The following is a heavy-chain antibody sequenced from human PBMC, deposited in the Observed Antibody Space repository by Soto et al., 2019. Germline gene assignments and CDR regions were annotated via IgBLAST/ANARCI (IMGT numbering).Heavy chain of an antibody. D-gene: IGHD6-6*01. CDR2: ISGYNGNI. Sequence: VASVKVSCRASGYTFTSYSISWVRQAPGQGLEWMGWISGYNGNINYAQKLQGRVTMTTDTSTSTAYMELRSLRSDDTAVYYCARGSLAARADYWGQGTLVTVSS. CDR1: GYTFTSYS. CDR3: ARGSLAARADY. V-gene: IGHV1-18*04. J-gene: IGHJ4*02.